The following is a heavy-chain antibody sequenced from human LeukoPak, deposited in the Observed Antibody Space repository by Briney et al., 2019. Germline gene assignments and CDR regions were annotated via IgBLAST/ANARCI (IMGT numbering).Heavy chain of an antibody. CDR3: ARDQWLNWFDP. J-gene: IGHJ5*02. V-gene: IGHV4-61*02. CDR2: IYTSGST. CDR1: GGSISSGSYY. Sequence: SETLSLTCTVSGGSISSGSYYWSWIRQPAGKGLEWIGRIYTSGSTNYNPSLKSRVTISVDTSKNQFSLKLGSVTAADTAVYYCARDQWLNWFDPWGQGTLVTVSS. D-gene: IGHD3-22*01.